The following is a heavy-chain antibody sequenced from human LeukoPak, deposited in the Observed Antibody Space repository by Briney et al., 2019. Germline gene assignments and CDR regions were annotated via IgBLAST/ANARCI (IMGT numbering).Heavy chain of an antibody. J-gene: IGHJ4*02. Sequence: GGSLRLSCAASGFTFSSYSMNWVRQAPGKGLEWVSSISSSSSSYTYYADSVKGRFTISRDNAKNSLYLQMNSLRAEDTAVYYCARLVGATEDFDYWGQGTLVTVSS. CDR2: ISSSSSSYT. CDR1: GFTFSSYS. CDR3: ARLVGATEDFDY. D-gene: IGHD1-26*01. V-gene: IGHV3-21*01.